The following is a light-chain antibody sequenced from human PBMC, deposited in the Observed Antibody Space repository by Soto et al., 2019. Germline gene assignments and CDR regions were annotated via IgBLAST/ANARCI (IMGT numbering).Light chain of an antibody. J-gene: IGLJ1*01. V-gene: IGLV2-11*01. CDR3: CSYAGSYTYV. Sequence: QSALTQPRSVSGSPGQSVTISCTGTSSDVGGYNYVSWYQQHPGKAPKLMIYDVSKRPSGVPDRFSGSKSGNTASLTISGLQAEEEDDYYCCSYAGSYTYVFGTGTKVTVL. CDR1: SSDVGGYNY. CDR2: DVS.